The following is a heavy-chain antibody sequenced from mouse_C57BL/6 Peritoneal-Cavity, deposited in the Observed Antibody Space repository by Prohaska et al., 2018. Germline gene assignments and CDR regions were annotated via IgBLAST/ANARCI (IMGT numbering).Heavy chain of an antibody. CDR2: IYPGGGNT. J-gene: IGHJ1*03. D-gene: IGHD1-1*01. V-gene: IGHV1-84*01. CDR1: GYTFTDYY. Sequence: QIQLQQSGPELVKPGASVKISCKASGYTFTDYYINWVKQRPGQGLEWIGWIYPGGGNTKYNEKFKGKATLTVDTSSSTDYMQLRSLTSEDSAVYLCERNSGSYYGSSDWYFGVWGTATTVTVSS. CDR3: ERNSGSYYGSSDWYFGV.